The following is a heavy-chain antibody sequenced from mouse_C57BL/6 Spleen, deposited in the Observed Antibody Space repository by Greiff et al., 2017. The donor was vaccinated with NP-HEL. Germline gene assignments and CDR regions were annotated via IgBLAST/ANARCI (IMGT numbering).Heavy chain of an antibody. J-gene: IGHJ2*01. CDR1: GFTFSSYA. D-gene: IGHD4-1*01. Sequence: EVMLVESGGGLVKPGGSLKLSCAASGFTFSSYAMSWVRQTPEKRLEWVATISDGGSYTYYPDNVKGRFTISRDNAKNNLYLQMSHLKSEDTAMYYCARDRWVDYWGQGTTLTVSS. CDR2: ISDGGSYT. CDR3: ARDRWVDY. V-gene: IGHV5-4*01.